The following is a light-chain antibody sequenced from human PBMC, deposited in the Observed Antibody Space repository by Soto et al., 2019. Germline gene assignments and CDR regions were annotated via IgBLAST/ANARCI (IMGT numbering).Light chain of an antibody. Sequence: DIVMTQSPDSLAVSLGERATINCKSSQRVLYSSNNKNYLAWYQQKPGQPPKLLIYWASTRESGVPDRFSGSGSGTEFTLIISSLQAEDVAVYYCQQYYSTPSYTFGQGTKLEIK. V-gene: IGKV4-1*01. CDR3: QQYYSTPSYT. CDR1: QRVLYSSNNKNY. CDR2: WAS. J-gene: IGKJ2*01.